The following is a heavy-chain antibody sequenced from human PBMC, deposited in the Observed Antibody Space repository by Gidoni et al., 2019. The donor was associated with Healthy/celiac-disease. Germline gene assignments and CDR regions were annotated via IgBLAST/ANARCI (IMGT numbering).Heavy chain of an antibody. J-gene: IGHJ4*02. D-gene: IGHD3-22*01. CDR3: AREYYYDSSGYINDY. V-gene: IGHV1-3*01. Sequence: YSQKFQGRVTITRDTSASTAYMELSSLRSEDTAVYYCAREYYYDSSGYINDYWGQGTLVTVSS.